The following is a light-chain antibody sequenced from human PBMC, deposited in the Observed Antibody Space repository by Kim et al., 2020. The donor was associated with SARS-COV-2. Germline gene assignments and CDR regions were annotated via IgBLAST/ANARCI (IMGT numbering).Light chain of an antibody. CDR3: QQFDSYPKT. CDR2: DAS. CDR1: QHIGRW. V-gene: IGKV1-5*01. J-gene: IGKJ1*01. Sequence: DIQMTQSPSTVSAYIGDRVTFACRASQHIGRWLAWYQQRPGKAPNLLIYDASTLQDGVPSRFSGRGFGTEFTLTISSLQPDDLATYYCQQFDSYPKTFGQGTKVDIK.